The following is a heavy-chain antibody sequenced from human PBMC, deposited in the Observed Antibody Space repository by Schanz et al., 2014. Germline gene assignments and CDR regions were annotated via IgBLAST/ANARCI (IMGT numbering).Heavy chain of an antibody. CDR1: GFIVRSNY. D-gene: IGHD3-10*02. Sequence: EVQLVESGGGLVQPGGSLRFSCAVSGFIVRSNYMTWVRQAPGKGLEWVSFVHPGGSTYYPDSVKGRFTISRDSSKNTLYLQMNSLRPEDTAIYYCAKNQYDDVDLSSFYFDFWGQGTLVTVSS. V-gene: IGHV3-66*01. CDR3: AKNQYDDVDLSSFYFDF. J-gene: IGHJ4*02. CDR2: VHPGGST.